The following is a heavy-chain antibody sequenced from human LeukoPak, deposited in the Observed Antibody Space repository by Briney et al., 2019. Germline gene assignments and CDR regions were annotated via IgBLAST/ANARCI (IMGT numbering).Heavy chain of an antibody. CDR2: IKQDGSEK. CDR1: GFTFSSYW. J-gene: IGHJ4*02. V-gene: IGHV3-7*01. CDR3: ARDPAPYSSSWFFDY. Sequence: SGGSLRLSCAASGFTFSSYWMSWARQAPGKGLEWVANIKQDGSEKYYVDSVKGRFTISRDNAKNSLYLQMNSLRAEDTAVYYCARDPAPYSSSWFFDYWGQGTLVTVSS. D-gene: IGHD6-13*01.